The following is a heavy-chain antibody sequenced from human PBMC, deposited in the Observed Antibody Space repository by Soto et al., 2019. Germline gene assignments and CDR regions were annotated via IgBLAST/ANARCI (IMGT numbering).Heavy chain of an antibody. V-gene: IGHV1-69*12. CDR1: GGTFSSYA. Sequence: QVQLVQSGAEVKKPGSSVKVSCKASGGTFSSYAISWVRQAPGQGLEWMGGIIPIFGTANYAQTFQGRVTIIADESTSTAYMELSSLRSEDTAVYYCARDPLDSYGYFDYWGQGTLVTVSS. J-gene: IGHJ4*02. CDR3: ARDPLDSYGYFDY. D-gene: IGHD5-18*01. CDR2: IIPIFGTA.